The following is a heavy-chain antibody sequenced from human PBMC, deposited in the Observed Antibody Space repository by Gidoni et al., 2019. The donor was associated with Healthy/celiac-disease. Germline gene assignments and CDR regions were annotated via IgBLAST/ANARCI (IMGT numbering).Heavy chain of an antibody. V-gene: IGHV3-23*04. J-gene: IGHJ4*02. CDR1: GCPFSSSA. CDR3: AKVTLTTVTLFDY. CDR2: ISGSGGST. D-gene: IGHD4-17*01. Sequence: EVQLVESGGCLVQPAGSLRLSCAASGCPFSSSAMSWVREAPGKGWEWVSAISGSGGSTYYADSVKGRFTISRDKSKNTLYLQMNSLRAEDTAVYYCAKVTLTTVTLFDYWGQGTLVTVSS.